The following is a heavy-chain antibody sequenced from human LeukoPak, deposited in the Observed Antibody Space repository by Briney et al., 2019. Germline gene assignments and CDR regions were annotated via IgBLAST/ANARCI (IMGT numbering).Heavy chain of an antibody. CDR2: INHSGST. J-gene: IGHJ3*02. CDR1: GGSFSGYY. V-gene: IGHV4-34*01. CDR3: ARSPGIAAAGTRAYAFDI. Sequence: PSETLSLTCAVYGGSFSGYYWSWIRQPPGKGLEWIGEINHSGSTNYNPSLKSRVTISVDTSKNQFSLKLSSVTAADTAVYYCARSPGIAAAGTRAYAFDIWGQGTMVTVSS. D-gene: IGHD6-13*01.